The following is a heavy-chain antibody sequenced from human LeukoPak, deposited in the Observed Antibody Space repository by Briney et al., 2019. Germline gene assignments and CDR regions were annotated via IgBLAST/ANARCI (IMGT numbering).Heavy chain of an antibody. CDR2: IIPILGIA. D-gene: IGHD6-13*01. CDR1: GGTFSSYT. CDR3: ARESPSSSWTFDY. V-gene: IGHV1-69*04. J-gene: IGHJ4*02. Sequence: SVKVSCKASGGTFSSYTISWVRQAPGQGLEWMGRIIPILGIANYAQKFQGRVTITADKSTSTVYMELSSLRSEDTAVYYCARESPSSSWTFDYWGQGTLVTVSS.